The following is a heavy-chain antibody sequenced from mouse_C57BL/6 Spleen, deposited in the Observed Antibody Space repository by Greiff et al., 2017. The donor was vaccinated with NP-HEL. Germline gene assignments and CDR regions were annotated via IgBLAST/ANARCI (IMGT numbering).Heavy chain of an antibody. D-gene: IGHD1-1*01. Sequence: EVHLVESGGGLVKPGGSLKLSCAASGFTFSSYAMSWVRQTPDKRLEWVATISDGGSYTYYPDTLMGRFPISRDNAKNNLYLQMSQLKPEDTGMYYGARDRVTTVGAHWELDVWGTGTTVTVSS. J-gene: IGHJ1*03. CDR3: ARDRVTTVGAHWELDV. V-gene: IGHV5-4*01. CDR2: ISDGGSYT. CDR1: GFTFSSYA.